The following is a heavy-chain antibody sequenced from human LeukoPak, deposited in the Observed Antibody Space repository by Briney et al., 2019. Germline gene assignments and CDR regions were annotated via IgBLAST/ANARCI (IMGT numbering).Heavy chain of an antibody. V-gene: IGHV3-23*01. CDR1: GFTFSTYA. J-gene: IGHJ3*02. CDR3: AKARFCNTVTCYAFD. D-gene: IGHD2-15*01. CDR2: ISDSGDNT. Sequence: GGSLRLSCAASGFTFSTYAMSWVRQAPGKGLEWVSGISDSGDNTYYADSVKGRFTISRDNFRNTLRLQMNSLRAADTAVYYCAKARFCNTVTCYAFDMGPRDNGHRLF.